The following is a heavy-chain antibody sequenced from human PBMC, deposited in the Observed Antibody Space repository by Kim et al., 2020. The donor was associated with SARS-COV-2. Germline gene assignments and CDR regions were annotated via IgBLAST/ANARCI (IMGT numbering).Heavy chain of an antibody. J-gene: IGHJ6*02. D-gene: IGHD5-12*01. V-gene: IGHV3-7*01. Sequence: VDSVKGRFTISRDNAKNSLYLQMNRLRAEDTAVYYCARDMATGYYYYGMDVWGQGTTVTVSS. CDR3: ARDMATGYYYYGMDV.